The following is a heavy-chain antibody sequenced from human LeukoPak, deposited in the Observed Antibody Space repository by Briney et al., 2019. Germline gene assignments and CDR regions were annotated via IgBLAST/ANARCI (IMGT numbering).Heavy chain of an antibody. V-gene: IGHV4-4*07. J-gene: IGHJ3*02. CDR2: IYTSGST. D-gene: IGHD2-8*01. CDR3: ARDGGTRDAFDI. Sequence: SETLSLTCTVSGGSISSYYWSWIRQPAGKGLEWIGRIYTSGSTNYNHYLKSRVTMSVDTSKNPSSLKLSSVTAADTAVYYCARDGGTRDAFDIWGQGTMVTVSS. CDR1: GGSISSYY.